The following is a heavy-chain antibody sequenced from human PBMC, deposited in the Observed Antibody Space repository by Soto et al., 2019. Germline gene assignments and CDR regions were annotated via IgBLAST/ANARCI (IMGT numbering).Heavy chain of an antibody. CDR1: GFTFRASG. V-gene: IGHV3-30*18. CDR2: ISHDGSGT. J-gene: IGHJ4*02. CDR3: AKVGGGPNSFPLLAA. Sequence: GGSLILSCAASGFTFRASGMHWVRQAPGKGLEWVAGISHDGSGTWYADSVKGRFSISRDNSKNTLYLQMNSLRSEDTSVYYCAKVGGGPNSFPLLAAWGQGTLVTVSS. D-gene: IGHD1-26*01.